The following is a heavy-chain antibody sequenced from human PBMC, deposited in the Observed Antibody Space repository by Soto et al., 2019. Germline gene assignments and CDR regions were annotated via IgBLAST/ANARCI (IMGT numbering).Heavy chain of an antibody. J-gene: IGHJ6*02. V-gene: IGHV4-30-4*01. CDR2: IYYSGST. Sequence: TSETLSLTCTVSGGSISSGDYYWSWIRQPPGKGLEWIGYIYYSGSTYYNPSLKSRVTMSVDTSKNQFSLKLSSVTAADTAVYYCARSLPRANYYYGMDFWGQGTTVTVSS. CDR3: ARSLPRANYYYGMDF. D-gene: IGHD3-10*01. CDR1: GGSISSGDYY.